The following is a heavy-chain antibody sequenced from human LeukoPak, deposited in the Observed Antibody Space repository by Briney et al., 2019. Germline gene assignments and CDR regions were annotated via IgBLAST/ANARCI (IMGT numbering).Heavy chain of an antibody. V-gene: IGHV4-59*01. CDR1: GGSISSYY. CDR2: IYYSGST. D-gene: IGHD6-19*01. J-gene: IGHJ4*02. Sequence: SETLSLTCTVSGGSISSYYWSWIRQPPGKGLERIGYIYYSGSTNYNPSLKSRVTISVDTSKNQFSLKLSSVTAADTAVYYCARTDSSGWWGYWGQGTLVTVSS. CDR3: ARTDSSGWWGY.